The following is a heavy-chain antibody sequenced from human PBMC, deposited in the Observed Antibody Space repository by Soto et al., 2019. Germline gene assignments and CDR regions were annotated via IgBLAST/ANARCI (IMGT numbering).Heavy chain of an antibody. J-gene: IGHJ6*03. D-gene: IGHD4-17*01. Sequence: SETLSLTCAVYGXSFSGYYWSWIRQPPGKGLEWIGEINHSGSTNYNPSIKSRVTISVDTSKNQFSLKLSSVTAADTAVYYCARGGPVTTVSLRHYYYMDVWGKGTTVTVSS. CDR3: ARGGPVTTVSLRHYYYMDV. CDR1: GXSFSGYY. CDR2: INHSGST. V-gene: IGHV4-34*01.